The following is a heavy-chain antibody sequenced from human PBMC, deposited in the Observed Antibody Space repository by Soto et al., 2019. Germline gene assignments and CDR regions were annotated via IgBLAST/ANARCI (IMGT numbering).Heavy chain of an antibody. D-gene: IGHD1-7*01. CDR3: AKERDNWNYFPADS. J-gene: IGHJ4*02. V-gene: IGHV3-23*01. CDR2: ISGNGRAT. Sequence: GGSLRLSCTASEITLNIYWMHWIRQAPGKGLEWVSSISGNGRATYYADSVKGRFTISRDNSKDTVFLQMNSLTAEDTAVYFCAKERDNWNYFPADSWGQGTVVTVSS. CDR1: EITLNIYW.